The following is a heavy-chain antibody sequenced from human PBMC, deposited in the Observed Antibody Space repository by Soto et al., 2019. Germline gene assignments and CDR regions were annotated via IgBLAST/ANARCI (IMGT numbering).Heavy chain of an antibody. V-gene: IGHV1-69*01. CDR2: IIPIFGTA. Sequence: QVQLVQSGAEVKKPGSSVKVSCKASGGTFSSYAISWVRQAPGQGLEWMGGIIPIFGTANYAQKFQGRVNIAAREANNTAYMEVMRLRCEGTDVTYWYDGDPGGFTMVRGVSGFDYWGQGTLVTVSS. J-gene: IGHJ4*02. CDR3: YDGDPGGFTMVRGVSGFDY. D-gene: IGHD3-10*01. CDR1: GGTFSSYA.